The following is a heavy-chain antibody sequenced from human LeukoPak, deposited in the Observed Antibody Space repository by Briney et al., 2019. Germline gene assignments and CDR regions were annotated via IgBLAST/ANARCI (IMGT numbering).Heavy chain of an antibody. D-gene: IGHD3-9*01. CDR2: INPNSGGT. V-gene: IGHV1-8*02. Sequence: ASVKVSCKASGGTFSSYAISWVRQAPGQGLEWLGWINPNSGGTNYAQKFQGRVTTTEDTSTDTAYMELSSLRSEDTAVYYCATGSGLTGYHDAFDIWGQGTMVTVSS. CDR3: ATGSGLTGYHDAFDI. J-gene: IGHJ3*02. CDR1: GGTFSSYA.